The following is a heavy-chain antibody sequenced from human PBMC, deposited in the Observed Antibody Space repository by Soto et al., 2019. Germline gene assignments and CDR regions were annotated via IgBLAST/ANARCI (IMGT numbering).Heavy chain of an antibody. Sequence: PSETLSLTCTVSGGSISSSSYYRGWIRQPPGKGLEWIGSIYYSGSTYYNPSLKSRVTISVDTSKNQFSLKLSSVTAADTAVYYCAIQEYGSGFDYWGQGTLVTVSS. V-gene: IGHV4-39*01. CDR1: GGSISSSSYY. CDR2: IYYSGST. CDR3: AIQEYGSGFDY. D-gene: IGHD3-10*01. J-gene: IGHJ4*02.